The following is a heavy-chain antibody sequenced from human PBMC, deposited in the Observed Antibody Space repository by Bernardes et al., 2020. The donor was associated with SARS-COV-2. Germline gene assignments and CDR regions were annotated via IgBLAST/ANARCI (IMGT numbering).Heavy chain of an antibody. Sequence: GGSLRLSCAASGFAFSNFAIHWVRRAPGKGLESVAIISHDGGHKYYADSVKGRFSLSRDNYRSTVHLQMNSLRAEDTAVYYCARDGFQFDIFYNGLDVWGQGTTVTVSS. CDR3: ARDGFQFDIFYNGLDV. CDR1: GFAFSNFA. D-gene: IGHD3-9*01. J-gene: IGHJ6*02. V-gene: IGHV3-30-3*01. CDR2: ISHDGGHK.